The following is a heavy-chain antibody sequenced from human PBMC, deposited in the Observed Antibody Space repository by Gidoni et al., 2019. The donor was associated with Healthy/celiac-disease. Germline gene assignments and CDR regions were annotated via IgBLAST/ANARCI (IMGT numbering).Heavy chain of an antibody. J-gene: IGHJ2*01. CDR2: MNLNIGKP. V-gene: IGHV1-8*01. CDR1: GYTFTSYE. Sequence: QVQLVQSGAEVKKPGASVKVSCKASGYTFTSYEINWVRQALGQGLEWMGGMNLNIGKPGYAQKFPGRGTTTRNTSISTAYLELSSLRSEDTAVYYCARGGGGEHFDLWGRGTLVTVSS. D-gene: IGHD3-10*01. CDR3: ARGGGGEHFDL.